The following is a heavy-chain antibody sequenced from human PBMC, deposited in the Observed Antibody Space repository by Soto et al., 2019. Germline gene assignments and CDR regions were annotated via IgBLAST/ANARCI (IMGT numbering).Heavy chain of an antibody. Sequence: EVQLVESGGGLIPPGGSLRLSCAASGFLVNSAYMTWVRQAPGKGLEWISMINSDGSTLYAESVKGRFTIYRDNSKNRLDLQMNRLRAEDTAMYYCARSGYSFAWGYWGQGTLVIVTS. J-gene: IGHJ4*02. CDR3: ARSGYSFAWGY. CDR2: INSDGST. D-gene: IGHD5-18*01. CDR1: GFLVNSAY. V-gene: IGHV3-53*01.